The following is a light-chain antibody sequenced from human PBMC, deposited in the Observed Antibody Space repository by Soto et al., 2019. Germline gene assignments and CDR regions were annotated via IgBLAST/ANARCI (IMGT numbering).Light chain of an antibody. J-gene: IGLJ1*01. V-gene: IGLV2-14*01. Sequence: QSLLTQPASVSGSPGQSITISCTGTNSDVGGYNYVSWYQQHPGKAPELMIYEVSHRPSGVSNRFSGSKSDNTASLTISGLQAEDEADYYCSSYTSISTLSVFGTGTKVTVL. CDR1: NSDVGGYNY. CDR2: EVS. CDR3: SSYTSISTLSV.